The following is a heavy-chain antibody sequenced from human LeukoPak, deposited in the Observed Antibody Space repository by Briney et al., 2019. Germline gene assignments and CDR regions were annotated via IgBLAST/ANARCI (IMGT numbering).Heavy chain of an antibody. Sequence: GGSLRLSCKASGFTFSTYSMNWVRQAPGKGLAWVSYISSSSSAIDYADSVKGRFTISRGNARNSLYLQMSSLRVEDTAVYYCARGKNTFISALGPHWYFDLWGRGTLVSVSS. CDR2: ISSSSSAI. CDR1: GFTFSTYS. V-gene: IGHV3-48*01. CDR3: ARGKNTFISALGPHWYFDL. D-gene: IGHD6-13*01. J-gene: IGHJ2*01.